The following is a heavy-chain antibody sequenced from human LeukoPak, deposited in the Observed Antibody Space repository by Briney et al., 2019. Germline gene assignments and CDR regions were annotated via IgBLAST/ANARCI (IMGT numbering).Heavy chain of an antibody. V-gene: IGHV4-59*01. CDR3: ARDLVVPAARAVSFSDYYMDV. CDR2: IYYSGST. CDR1: GGSISSYY. J-gene: IGHJ6*03. Sequence: SETLSLTCTVSGGSISSYYWSWIRQLPGKGLEWIGYIYYSGSTNYNPSLKSRVTISVDTSKNQFSLKLSSVTAADTAVYYCARDLVVPAARAVSFSDYYMDVWGKGTTVTVSS. D-gene: IGHD2-2*01.